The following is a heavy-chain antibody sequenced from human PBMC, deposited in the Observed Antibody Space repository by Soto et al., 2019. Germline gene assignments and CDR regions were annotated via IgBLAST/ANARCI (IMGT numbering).Heavy chain of an antibody. J-gene: IGHJ4*02. Sequence: QVQLVESGGGVVQPGRSLRLSCAVSGFTLSRYGMHWVRQAPGKGLEWVAAIWYDGSKKYYADSVKGRFTIFKDNYNLDLQMTSLRAEDTAVYYCVRDPATVTSYFDYWGQGTLVTVSS. V-gene: IGHV3-33*01. D-gene: IGHD4-17*01. CDR2: IWYDGSKK. CDR1: GFTLSRYG. CDR3: VRDPATVTSYFDY.